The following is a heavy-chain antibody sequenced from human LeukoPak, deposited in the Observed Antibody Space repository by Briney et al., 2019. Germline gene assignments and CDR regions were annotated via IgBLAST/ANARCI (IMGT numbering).Heavy chain of an antibody. Sequence: GASVKVSCKASGYTFTTYGINWVRQATGQGLEWMGWMNPNIGNTGYAQKFQGRVTMTRNTSISTAYMELSSLRSEDTAVYYCARGPNKSDGGNSGSAWFDPWGQGTLVTVSS. CDR2: MNPNIGNT. CDR1: GYTFTTYG. J-gene: IGHJ5*02. CDR3: ARGPNKSDGGNSGSAWFDP. V-gene: IGHV1-8*01. D-gene: IGHD4-23*01.